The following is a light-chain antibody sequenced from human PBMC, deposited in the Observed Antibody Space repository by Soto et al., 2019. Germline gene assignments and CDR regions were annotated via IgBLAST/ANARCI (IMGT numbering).Light chain of an antibody. CDR1: HNDIGTYDY. V-gene: IGLV2-14*03. J-gene: IGLJ1*01. CDR3: SSFTSNRIYV. Sequence: QSALTQPTSVSGSPGQSITISCTGNHNDIGTYDYVSWYQQHPGRAPRLLIYGVTTRPSGISDRFSASKSGLTASLTISGLQPEDEADYSCSSFTSNRIYVFGPGTKLTVL. CDR2: GVT.